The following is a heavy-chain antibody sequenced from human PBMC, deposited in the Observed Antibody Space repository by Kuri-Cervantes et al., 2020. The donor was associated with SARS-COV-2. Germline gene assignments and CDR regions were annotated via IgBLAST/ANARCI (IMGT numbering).Heavy chain of an antibody. D-gene: IGHD6-13*01. V-gene: IGHV4-34*01. J-gene: IGHJ4*02. CDR3: ARGRIAAAGKTFDY. CDR1: GGSFSGYY. Sequence: SQTLSLTCAVYGGSFSGYYWSWIRQPPGKGLEWIGEINHSGSTNYNPSLKSRVTISVDTSKNQFSLKLSSVTAADTAVYYCARGRIAAAGKTFDYWGQGTLVTVSS. CDR2: INHSGST.